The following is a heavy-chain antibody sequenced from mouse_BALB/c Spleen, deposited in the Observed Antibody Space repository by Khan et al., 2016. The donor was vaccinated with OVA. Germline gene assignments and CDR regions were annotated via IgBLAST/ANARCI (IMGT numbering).Heavy chain of an antibody. CDR1: GISITSGNYR. CDR3: ARDYGSLYWYFDV. Sequence: VQLKESGPGLVKPSQTVSLTCTVTGISITSGNYRWSWIRQFPGNKLEWIGNIYYSGTVTYNPSLTSRTTITRDTSQNQFFLEMNSLTAEDTATYYCARDYGSLYWYFDVWGAGTTVTVSS. V-gene: IGHV3-5*02. CDR2: IYYSGTV. J-gene: IGHJ1*01. D-gene: IGHD1-1*01.